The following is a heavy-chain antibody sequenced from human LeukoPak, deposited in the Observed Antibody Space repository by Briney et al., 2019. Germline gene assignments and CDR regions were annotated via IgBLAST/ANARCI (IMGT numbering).Heavy chain of an antibody. V-gene: IGHV1-69*04. D-gene: IGHD3-9*01. CDR2: IIPILGIA. Sequence: ASVKVSCKASGYTFTSYGISWVRQAPGQGLEWMGRIIPILGIANYAQKFQGRVTITADKSTSTAYMELSSLRSEDTAVYYCARPYYDILTGPKSGDAFDIWGQGTMVTVSS. CDR1: GYTFTSYG. CDR3: ARPYYDILTGPKSGDAFDI. J-gene: IGHJ3*02.